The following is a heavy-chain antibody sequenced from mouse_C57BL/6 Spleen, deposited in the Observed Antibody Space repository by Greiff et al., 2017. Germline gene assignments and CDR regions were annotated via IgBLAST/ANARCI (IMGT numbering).Heavy chain of an antibody. CDR1: GYTFTSYW. V-gene: IGHV1-7*01. D-gene: IGHD2-4*01. CDR3: ARSIYYDYDEGPYWYCDV. J-gene: IGHJ1*03. CDR2: INPSSGYT. Sequence: VQLQQSGAELAKPGASVKLSCKASGYTFTSYWMHWVKQRPGQGLGWIGYINPSSGYTKYNQKFKDKATLTADKSSSTAYMQLSSLTYEDSAVYYCARSIYYDYDEGPYWYCDVWGTGTTVTVSS.